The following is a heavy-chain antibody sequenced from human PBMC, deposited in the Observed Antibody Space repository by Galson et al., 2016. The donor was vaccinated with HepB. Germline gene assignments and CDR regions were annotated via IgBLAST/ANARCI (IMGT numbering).Heavy chain of an antibody. CDR3: AKNFDLLKNDVWSGSSDH. CDR1: GFTFSSYG. V-gene: IGHV3-30*18. J-gene: IGHJ1*01. Sequence: SLRLSCAASGFTFSSYGMHWVRQAPGKGLEWVAVISYDGSLKYYADYVKCRFTISRDNSGNTVSLQMSRLRAEDTAVYYCAKNFDLLKNDVWSGSSDHWGQGILVSVSS. CDR2: ISYDGSLK. D-gene: IGHD3-3*01.